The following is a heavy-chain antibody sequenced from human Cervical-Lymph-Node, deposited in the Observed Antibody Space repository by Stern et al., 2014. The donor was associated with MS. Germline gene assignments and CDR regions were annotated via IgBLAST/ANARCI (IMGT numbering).Heavy chain of an antibody. CDR2: FDPDDGGN. J-gene: IGHJ6*02. Sequence: VQLVQSGAEVKKPGASVKVSCKVSGYTLTELSMHWVRQAPGKGIEWMGGFDPDDGGNIYAQKFKGRGTMTEDTSTDTAYMELSSLRSEDTAVYYCATDRDDFRSGYSAPTKGYGLDVWGQGTTVTVTS. D-gene: IGHD3-3*01. CDR3: ATDRDDFRSGYSAPTKGYGLDV. CDR1: GYTLTELS. V-gene: IGHV1-24*01.